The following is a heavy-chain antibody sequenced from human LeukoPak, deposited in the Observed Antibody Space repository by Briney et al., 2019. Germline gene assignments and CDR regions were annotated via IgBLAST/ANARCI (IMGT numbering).Heavy chain of an antibody. CDR2: IYYSGST. Sequence: SETLSLTCTVSGGSISSYYWSWIRQPPGKGLEWIGYIYYSGSTNYNPSLKSRVTISVDKSKNQFSLKLSSVTAADTAVYYCARHIGGVDYYWGQGALVTVSS. D-gene: IGHD2-8*01. V-gene: IGHV4-59*08. CDR3: ARHIGGVDYY. CDR1: GGSISSYY. J-gene: IGHJ4*02.